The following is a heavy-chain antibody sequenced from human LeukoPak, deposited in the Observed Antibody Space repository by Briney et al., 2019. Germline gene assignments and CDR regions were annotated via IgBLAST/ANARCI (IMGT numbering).Heavy chain of an antibody. CDR3: AKHRENYGDSCLDDY. CDR1: GDSINSLDL. J-gene: IGHJ4*02. D-gene: IGHD4-17*01. CDR2: MYLSGTT. V-gene: IGHV4-4*02. Sequence: SGTLSLTCTVSGDSINSLDLWSWVRQPPGKGLEWIREMYLSGTTHSNPSVKSRVTISIDKSKNQFFLNLSSVTAADTAVYYCAKHRENYGDSCLDDYWGQGNLVTVSS.